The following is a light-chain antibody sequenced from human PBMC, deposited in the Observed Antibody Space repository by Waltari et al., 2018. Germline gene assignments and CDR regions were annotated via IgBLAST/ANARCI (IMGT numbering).Light chain of an antibody. CDR1: QSVSINY. CDR2: GAS. J-gene: IGKJ3*01. Sequence: EIVLTQSPGTLSLSPGARATLSCRASQSVSINYLAWYQQKPGQAPRLLIYGASGRATGIPDRFSGSGSGADFTLTISRLEPEDFAVYYCQHCGNSLMVTFGPGTKVDLK. CDR3: QHCGNSLMVT. V-gene: IGKV3-20*01.